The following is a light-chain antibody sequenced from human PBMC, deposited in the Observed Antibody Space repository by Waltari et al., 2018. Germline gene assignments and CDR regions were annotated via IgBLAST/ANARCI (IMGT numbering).Light chain of an antibody. CDR2: DAS. V-gene: IGKV3D-15*01. CDR1: QSVTSN. Sequence: EIVMTQSPAALSVSPGERATLSCRASQSVTSNLAWYQKKRGHSPRLLIYDASIRATGIPARFSGRGSGTEFTHTISSLQSEDFAVYYCQQYNNLQTFGQGTKLELK. J-gene: IGKJ2*01. CDR3: QQYNNLQT.